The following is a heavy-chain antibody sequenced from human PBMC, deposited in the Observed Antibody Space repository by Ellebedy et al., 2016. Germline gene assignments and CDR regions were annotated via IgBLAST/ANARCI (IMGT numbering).Heavy chain of an antibody. Sequence: ASVKVSCKASGYTFTDYYMHWVRQAPGQGLEWMGWINPNNGGRKYAQQFQGRVTLTRDTSLSTAYMELSRLKSDDTAMYYCTRGFSIVVAGNWFDPWGQGTLVTVSS. CDR2: INPNNGGR. J-gene: IGHJ5*02. V-gene: IGHV1-2*02. D-gene: IGHD6-19*01. CDR3: TRGFSIVVAGNWFDP. CDR1: GYTFTDYY.